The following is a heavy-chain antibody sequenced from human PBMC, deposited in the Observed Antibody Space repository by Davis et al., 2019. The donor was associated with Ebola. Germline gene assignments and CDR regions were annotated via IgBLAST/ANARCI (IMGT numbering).Heavy chain of an antibody. CDR1: GFTFSSYW. D-gene: IGHD1-1*01. Sequence: GESLKISCAASGFTFSSYWMSRVRQAPGKGLEWVAVIWYDGSNKYYADSVKGRFTISRDNSKNTLYLQMNSLRAEDTAVYYCAKDKGKYKYYFDYWGQGTLVTVSS. V-gene: IGHV3-30*02. CDR2: IWYDGSNK. J-gene: IGHJ4*02. CDR3: AKDKGKYKYYFDY.